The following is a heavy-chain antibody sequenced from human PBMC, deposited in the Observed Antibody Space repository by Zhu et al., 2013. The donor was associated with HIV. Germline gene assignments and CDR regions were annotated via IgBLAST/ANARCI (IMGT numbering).Heavy chain of an antibody. CDR2: INPNTGDT. CDR3: ARDPPGGPIDY. J-gene: IGHJ4*02. CDR1: GYVFSGYY. Sequence: QVQLVQSGAEVKKPGASVRVSCMTSGYVFSGYYLHWVRQAPGQGLEWMGWINPNTGDTNYAQKFRGRVTMTSDSSITTAYMELSRLASDDTAVYYCARDPPGGPIDYWGQGTLVIVSS. V-gene: IGHV1-2*02.